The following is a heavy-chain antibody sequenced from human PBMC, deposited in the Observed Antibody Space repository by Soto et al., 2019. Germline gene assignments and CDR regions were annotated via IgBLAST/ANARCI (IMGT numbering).Heavy chain of an antibody. D-gene: IGHD3-3*01. V-gene: IGHV1-69*01. CDR2: IIPIFGTA. Sequence: LLKGYWKSGEYRNSVYPSGWRRNKQEHGFEWMGGIIPIFGTANYAQKFQGRVTITADESTSTAYMELSSLRSEDTAVYYCARVGAVARFLEWLSWFDSWCQGLLVSVS. CDR3: ARVGAVARFLEWLSWFDS. J-gene: IGHJ5*01. CDR1: EYRNSVYP.